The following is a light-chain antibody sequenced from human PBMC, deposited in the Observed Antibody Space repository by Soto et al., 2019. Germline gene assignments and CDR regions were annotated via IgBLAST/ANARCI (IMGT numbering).Light chain of an antibody. J-gene: IGKJ3*01. Sequence: EIVLTQSPGTLSLSPGARATLSCRASQIVDSNYLAWYQHKPGQAPRLLIYGASTRATGIPDRFSGSGSGTDFTLTISRLEPEDFAVYYCHQYGLSPPYTFGPGTKVDIK. CDR3: HQYGLSPPYT. CDR1: QIVDSNY. V-gene: IGKV3-20*01. CDR2: GAS.